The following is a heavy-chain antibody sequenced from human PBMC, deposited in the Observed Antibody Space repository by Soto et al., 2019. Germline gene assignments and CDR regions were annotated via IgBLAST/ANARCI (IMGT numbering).Heavy chain of an antibody. CDR2: IWYDGSNK. CDR3: ARDNGWGSYRYNFDY. V-gene: IGHV3-33*01. CDR1: GFTFSSYG. Sequence: QVQLVESGGGVVQPGRSLRLSCAASGFTFSSYGMHWVRQAPGKGLEWVAVIWYDGSNKYYADSVKGRFTISRDNSKNTLYLQMNSVRAEDTAVYYCARDNGWGSYRYNFDYWGQGTLVTVSS. D-gene: IGHD3-16*02. J-gene: IGHJ4*02.